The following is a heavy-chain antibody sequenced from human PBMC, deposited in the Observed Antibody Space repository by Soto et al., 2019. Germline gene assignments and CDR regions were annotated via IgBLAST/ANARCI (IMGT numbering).Heavy chain of an antibody. D-gene: IGHD6-6*01. CDR2: MHYTGFS. V-gene: IGHV4-59*02. J-gene: IGHJ6*02. CDR3: ARPYSGSSRGLDV. CDR1: GDSVTSHY. Sequence: PSETLSLTCSFSGDSVTSHYLTWIRQSPEKGLEWIGYMHYTGFSHYNPSLKSRLTLSIDRSKNQFTLQLTSVTPADTAVYYCARPYSGSSRGLDVWGQGTTVTVSS.